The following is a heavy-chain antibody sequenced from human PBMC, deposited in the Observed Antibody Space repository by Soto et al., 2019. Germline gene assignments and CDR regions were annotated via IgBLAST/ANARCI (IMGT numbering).Heavy chain of an antibody. J-gene: IGHJ5*01. CDR1: GGSVNSGGYY. Sequence: PSETLSLTCTVSGGSVNSGGYYWAWIRQHPGKGLEWIGYIYYSGSTYYNPSLKSRVTISLDTSKNQFSLRLSSVTAADTAVYYCAREIYDDESQNWFDSWGQGTQVTVSS. CDR3: AREIYDDESQNWFDS. CDR2: IYYSGST. D-gene: IGHD4-17*01. V-gene: IGHV4-31*03.